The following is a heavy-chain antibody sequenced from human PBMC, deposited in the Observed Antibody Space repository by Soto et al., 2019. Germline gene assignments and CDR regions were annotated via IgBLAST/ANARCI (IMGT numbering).Heavy chain of an antibody. CDR3: AKYVLRWAAAGPYGMDV. Sequence: QVQLVESGGGVVQPGRSLRLSCAASGFTFSSYGMHWVRQAPGKGLEWVAVISYDGSNKYYADSMKGRFTISRDNSKSTLYLQMNSLRAEDTAVYYCAKYVLRWAAAGPYGMDVWGQGTTVTVSS. V-gene: IGHV3-30*18. CDR1: GFTFSSYG. J-gene: IGHJ6*02. CDR2: ISYDGSNK. D-gene: IGHD6-13*01.